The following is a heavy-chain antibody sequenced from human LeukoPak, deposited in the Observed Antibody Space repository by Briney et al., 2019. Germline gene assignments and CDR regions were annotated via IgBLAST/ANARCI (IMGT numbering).Heavy chain of an antibody. CDR1: GFTFSNYS. Sequence: GGSLRLSCAASGFTFSNYSMNWVRQAPGKGLEWVSSIGTTGSYIFYADSVKGRFTISRDNAKNTLYLQMNSLRAEDTAVYNCARDEYDILTDYDYWGQGILVTVSS. CDR3: ARDEYDILTDYDY. V-gene: IGHV3-21*01. D-gene: IGHD3-9*01. J-gene: IGHJ4*02. CDR2: IGTTGSYI.